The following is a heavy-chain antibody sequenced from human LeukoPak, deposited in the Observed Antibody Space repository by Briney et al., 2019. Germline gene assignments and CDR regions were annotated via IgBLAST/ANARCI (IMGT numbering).Heavy chain of an antibody. J-gene: IGHJ6*03. Sequence: SETLSLTCAVYGGSFSGYYWRWIRQPPGKGLEWIGEINHRGSTNYNPSLKSRVTISVDTSKNQFSLKLSSVTAADTAVYYCARVSGYSYGWSYYYYMDVWGKGTTVTVSS. CDR2: INHRGST. CDR1: GGSFSGYY. CDR3: ARVSGYSYGWSYYYYMDV. D-gene: IGHD5-18*01. V-gene: IGHV4-34*01.